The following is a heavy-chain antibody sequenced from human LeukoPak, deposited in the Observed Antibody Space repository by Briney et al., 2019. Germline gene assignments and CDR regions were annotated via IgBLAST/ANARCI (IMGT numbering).Heavy chain of an antibody. Sequence: SETLTLTCAVYGGSFSGYYWSWIRQPPGKGLEWIGEINRSGSTNYNPSLTSRVTISVDTSKNQFSLKLWSVTAADTAVYYCARGRGYNSFDYWGQGTLVTVSS. CDR2: INRSGST. J-gene: IGHJ4*02. V-gene: IGHV4-34*01. D-gene: IGHD5-24*01. CDR1: GGSFSGYY. CDR3: ARGRGYNSFDY.